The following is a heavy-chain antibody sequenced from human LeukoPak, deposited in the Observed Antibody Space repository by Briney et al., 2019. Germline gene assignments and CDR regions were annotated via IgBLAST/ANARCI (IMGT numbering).Heavy chain of an antibody. CDR2: ISGSGGTT. CDR1: GFTFSSYG. Sequence: GGSLRLSCAASGFTFSSYGMSRVRQAPGKGLEWVSAISGSGGTTSYADFVKGRFTISRDNSKNTLYLQMNSLRGEDTALYYCAKGDSGGDCYVVDCWGQGTRVTVSS. CDR3: AKGDSGGDCYVVDC. J-gene: IGHJ4*02. D-gene: IGHD2-21*02. V-gene: IGHV3-23*01.